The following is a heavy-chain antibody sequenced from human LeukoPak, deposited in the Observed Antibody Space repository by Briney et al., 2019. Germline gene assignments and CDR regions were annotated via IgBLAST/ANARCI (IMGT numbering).Heavy chain of an antibody. D-gene: IGHD2-2*01. Sequence: PSETLSLTCAVYGGSFSGYYWSWIRQPPGKGLEWIGEINHSGSTNYNPSLKSRVTISVHTSKNHFALKLSSVTAADTAVYYCAVGYCSSTSCYGEVVAMDVWGKGTTVTVSS. J-gene: IGHJ6*03. V-gene: IGHV4-34*01. CDR3: AVGYCSSTSCYGEVVAMDV. CDR1: GGSFSGYY. CDR2: INHSGST.